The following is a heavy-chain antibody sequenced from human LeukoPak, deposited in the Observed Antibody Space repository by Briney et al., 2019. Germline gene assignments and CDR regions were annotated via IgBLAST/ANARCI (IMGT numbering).Heavy chain of an antibody. CDR1: GGSISSYY. V-gene: IGHV4-4*07. CDR2: IYTSGST. Sequence: SETLSLTCTVSGGSISSYYWSWIRQPAGKGREWIGRIYTSGSTNYNPSLKSRVTMSVDTSKNQFSLKLSSVTAADTAVYYCAREGYCSGGSCSLGYWGQGTLVTVSS. CDR3: AREGYCSGGSCSLGY. J-gene: IGHJ4*02. D-gene: IGHD2-15*01.